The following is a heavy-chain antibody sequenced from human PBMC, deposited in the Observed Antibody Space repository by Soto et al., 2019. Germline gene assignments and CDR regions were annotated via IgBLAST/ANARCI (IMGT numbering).Heavy chain of an antibody. D-gene: IGHD6-19*01. Sequence: GSLRLSCAASGFTLTTYAMTWARQAPGRGLERVSTISAGVGTTYYADSVKGRFAISRDIPKNTLFLQMDSLRAEDTAVYYCANRNPVAGYSFDVWGQGTMVTVSS. CDR3: ANRNPVAGYSFDV. CDR2: ISAGVGTT. CDR1: GFTLTTYA. V-gene: IGHV3-23*01. J-gene: IGHJ3*01.